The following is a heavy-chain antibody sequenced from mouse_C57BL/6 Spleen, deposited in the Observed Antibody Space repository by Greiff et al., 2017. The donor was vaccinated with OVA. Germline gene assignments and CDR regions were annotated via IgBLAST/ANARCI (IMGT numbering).Heavy chain of an antibody. CDR1: GFTFSDYG. D-gene: IGHD2-5*01. CDR2: ISSGSSTI. V-gene: IGHV5-17*01. Sequence: EVMLVESGGGLVKPGGSLKLSCAASGFTFSDYGMHWVRQAPEQGLEWVAYISSGSSTIYYADTVKGRFTLSRDNAKNTLFLQMTSLRSADTAMYYCARGRAYYSNYDWYFDVWGTGTMVTVS. J-gene: IGHJ1*03. CDR3: ARGRAYYSNYDWYFDV.